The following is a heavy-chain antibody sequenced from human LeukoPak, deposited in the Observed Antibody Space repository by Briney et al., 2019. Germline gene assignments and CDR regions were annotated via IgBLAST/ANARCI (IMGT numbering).Heavy chain of an antibody. D-gene: IGHD4-17*01. J-gene: IGHJ3*02. CDR2: ISGSGRNI. Sequence: GGSLRLSCAASGFTFSSYEMNWVRQAPGKGLEWVSYISGSGRNIYYADSVKGRFPISRDNATNSLYLQMSSLRDEDTAVYFCARENFVDSGDAFDIWGQGTMVTVSS. V-gene: IGHV3-48*03. CDR3: ARENFVDSGDAFDI. CDR1: GFTFSSYE.